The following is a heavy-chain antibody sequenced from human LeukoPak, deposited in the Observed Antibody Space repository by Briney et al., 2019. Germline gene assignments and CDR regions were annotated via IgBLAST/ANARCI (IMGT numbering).Heavy chain of an antibody. D-gene: IGHD2-2*01. CDR1: GYTFTGYY. CDR2: INPNSGGT. V-gene: IGHV1-2*02. Sequence: GASVKVSCKASGYTFTGYYMHWVRQAPGQGLEWMGWINPNSGGTTYSQKFQGRVTMTRDTSISTAYMELNRLRSDDTAVYYCARANRGYCSSPSCSIDYWGQGTLVTVSS. CDR3: ARANRGYCSSPSCSIDY. J-gene: IGHJ4*02.